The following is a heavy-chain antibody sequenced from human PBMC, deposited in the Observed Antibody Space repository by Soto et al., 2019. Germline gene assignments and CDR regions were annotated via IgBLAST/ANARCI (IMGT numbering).Heavy chain of an antibody. J-gene: IGHJ6*02. CDR1: GYTFTNYW. V-gene: IGHV5-51*01. Sequence: GGSLKISYKGSGYTFTNYWIGWVRQMPGKGLEWMGIIYPGDSDAKDNPSFQGQVTISGDKSSTTTYLQWRSLKASDTAIYYCADSIFYYGMDVWGQGTTVTVSS. CDR3: ADSIFYYGMDV. CDR2: IYPGDSDA.